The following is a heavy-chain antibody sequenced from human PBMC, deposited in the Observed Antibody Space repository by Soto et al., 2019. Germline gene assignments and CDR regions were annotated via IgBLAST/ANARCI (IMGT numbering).Heavy chain of an antibody. J-gene: IGHJ6*02. CDR1: GCTFSSYA. V-gene: IGHV1-69*01. CDR2: ISPSFGTA. D-gene: IGHD4-17*01. CDR3: ARDTTGVIDYYNYGMDV. Sequence: QVQLVQSGAEVKKPGSSVKVSCKASGCTFSSYAISWVRQAPGQGLEWMGGISPSFGTANYAQKFQGRVTITADEYTSKAYLELSSLRCEDTAVYYCARDTTGVIDYYNYGMDVWGQGTKVTVSS.